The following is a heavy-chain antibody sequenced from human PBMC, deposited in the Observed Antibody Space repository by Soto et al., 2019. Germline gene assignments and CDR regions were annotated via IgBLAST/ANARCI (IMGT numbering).Heavy chain of an antibody. CDR3: ARQFGESSLFYGMDV. V-gene: IGHV5-51*01. CDR2: IYPGDSDT. D-gene: IGHD3-10*01. J-gene: IGHJ6*02. CDR1: GYSFTSYW. Sequence: EVQLVQSGAEVKKPGESLKISCKGSGYSFTSYWIGWVRQMPGKGLEWMGIIYPGDSDTRYSPSFQGQVTISADKSISTAYLQWSSLKVSDTAMYYCARQFGESSLFYGMDVWGQGTTVTVAS.